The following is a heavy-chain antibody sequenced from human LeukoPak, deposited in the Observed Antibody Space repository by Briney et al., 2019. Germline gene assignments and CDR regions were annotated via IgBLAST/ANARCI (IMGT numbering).Heavy chain of an antibody. CDR2: IYTSGST. CDR3: AREGVSGWYVRTVFYYGMDV. D-gene: IGHD6-19*01. V-gene: IGHV4-4*07. CDR1: GGSISSYY. Sequence: SETLSLTCTVSGGSISSYYWSWIRQPARKGLEWIGRIYTSGSTNYNPSLKSRVTMSVDTSKNQFSLKLSSVTAADTAVYYYAREGVSGWYVRTVFYYGMDVWGQGTTVTVSS. J-gene: IGHJ6*02.